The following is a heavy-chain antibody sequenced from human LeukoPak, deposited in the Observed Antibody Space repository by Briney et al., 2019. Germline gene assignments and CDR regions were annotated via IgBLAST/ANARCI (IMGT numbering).Heavy chain of an antibody. Sequence: GGSLRLSCAASGFTFSSYSMNWVLQAPGKGLEWVSSISSSSSYIYYADSVKGRFTISRDNAKNSLYLQMNSLRAEDTAVYYCARAPRYYDILTGYSMQDAFDIWGQGTMVTVSS. CDR3: ARAPRYYDILTGYSMQDAFDI. D-gene: IGHD3-9*01. J-gene: IGHJ3*02. V-gene: IGHV3-21*01. CDR2: ISSSSSYI. CDR1: GFTFSSYS.